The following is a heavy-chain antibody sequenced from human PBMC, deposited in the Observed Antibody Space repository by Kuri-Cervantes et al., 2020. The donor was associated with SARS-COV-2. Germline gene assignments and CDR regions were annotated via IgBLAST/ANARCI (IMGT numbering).Heavy chain of an antibody. CDR3: AGDQGTHIAAASFDY. CDR2: ITRSSVYI. V-gene: IGHV3-21*01. J-gene: IGHJ4*02. D-gene: IGHD6-13*01. Sequence: GESLKISCVASGFTFSAYTLNWVRQAPGKGLEWVSSITRSSVYISYADSLKGRFTISRDNAKNSLYLQMNSLRAEDTAVYYCAGDQGTHIAAASFDYWGQGTLVTVSS. CDR1: GFTFSAYT.